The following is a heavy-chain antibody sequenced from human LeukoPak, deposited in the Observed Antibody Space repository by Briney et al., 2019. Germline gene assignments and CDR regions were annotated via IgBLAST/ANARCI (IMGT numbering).Heavy chain of an antibody. CDR1: GFTFSNYA. CDR3: ARDPGGYDY. CDR2: IKQDGSEK. V-gene: IGHV3-7*01. D-gene: IGHD3-10*01. J-gene: IGHJ4*02. Sequence: QPGGSLRLSCAASGFTFSNYAMSWVRQAPGKGLEWVASIKQDGSEKYYVDSVKGRFTVSRDNAKNSLYLQMNSLRAEDTAVYYCARDPGGYDYWGQGTLVTVSS.